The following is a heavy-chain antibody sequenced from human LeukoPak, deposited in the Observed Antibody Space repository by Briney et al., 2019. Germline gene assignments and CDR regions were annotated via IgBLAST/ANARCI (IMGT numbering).Heavy chain of an antibody. V-gene: IGHV5-51*01. CDR2: IYSGDSDT. D-gene: IGHD6-6*01. CDR3: ARHSGSSVYNWFDP. CDR1: GYTFTSYW. Sequence: GESLKISCKGSGYTFTSYWIAWVRQMPGKGLEWMGIIYSGDSDTRYSPSFQGQVTISADKSISTAYLQWSSLKASDTAMYYCARHSGSSVYNWFDPWGQGTLVTVSS. J-gene: IGHJ5*02.